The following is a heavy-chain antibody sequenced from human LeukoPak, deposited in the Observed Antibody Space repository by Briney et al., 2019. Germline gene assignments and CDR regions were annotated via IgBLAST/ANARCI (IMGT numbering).Heavy chain of an antibody. V-gene: IGHV1-3*01. CDR3: ARGGPRCSAAPLGS. CDR1: GYTFTSYA. CDR2: INAGNGNT. D-gene: IGHD2-8*01. Sequence: ASVKVSCKASGYTFTSYAMHWVRQAPGQRLEWMGWINAGNGNTKFSQKFQGRVTIIRDTSASTAYMELSSLRSEDTAVYYCARGGPRCSAAPLGSWGQGPPGPASP. J-gene: IGHJ4*02.